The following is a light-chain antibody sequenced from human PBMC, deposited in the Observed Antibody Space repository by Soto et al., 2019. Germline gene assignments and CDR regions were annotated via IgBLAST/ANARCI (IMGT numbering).Light chain of an antibody. V-gene: IGKV3-15*01. J-gene: IGKJ1*01. Sequence: EIVMTQSPATLSVSPGERATLSCRASQSVSSNLAWYQQKPGQAPRLLIYGASTRATGIPARFSGSGSGTEFTLIISSLQSEDFAVYYCQQYNNWPPFGQGTKVDIK. CDR2: GAS. CDR1: QSVSSN. CDR3: QQYNNWPP.